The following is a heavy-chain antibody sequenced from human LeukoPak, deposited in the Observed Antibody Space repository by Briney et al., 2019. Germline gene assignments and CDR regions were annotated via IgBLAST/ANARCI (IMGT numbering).Heavy chain of an antibody. V-gene: IGHV1-2*02. CDR3: ARVRRGYCSSTSCYWYGPNWFDP. Sequence: ASVKVSCKASGYTFTGYYMHGVRQAPGQGLEWMGWINPNSGGTNYAQKFQGRVTMTRDTSISTAYMELSRLRSDDTAVYYCARVRRGYCSSTSCYWYGPNWFDPWGQGTLVTVSS. CDR1: GYTFTGYY. CDR2: INPNSGGT. J-gene: IGHJ5*02. D-gene: IGHD2-2*01.